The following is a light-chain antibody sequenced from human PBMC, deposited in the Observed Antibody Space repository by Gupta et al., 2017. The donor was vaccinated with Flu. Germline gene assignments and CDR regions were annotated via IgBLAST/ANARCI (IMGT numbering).Light chain of an antibody. CDR1: NIGSKG. V-gene: IGLV3-21*02. Sequence: GQTARVTCGGNNIGSKGVHWYQQKPGQAPVLVVYDDSARPSGIPERFSGSNAGNTATLTISRVEAGDEADYYCQVWDSNSDHVVFGGGTKLTVL. CDR3: QVWDSNSDHVV. J-gene: IGLJ2*01. CDR2: DDS.